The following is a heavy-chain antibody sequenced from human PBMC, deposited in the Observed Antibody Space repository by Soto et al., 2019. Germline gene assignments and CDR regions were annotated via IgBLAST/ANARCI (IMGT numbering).Heavy chain of an antibody. CDR2: MSFDGNSK. CDR3: ARGRSVIDHDGFEY. Sequence: QVQLVESGGGVVQPGRSLRLSCAASGFTFSSYSMHWVRQAPGKGLEWVAAMSFDGNSKYFADSVKGRFTISRDNSKNTLSLQINSLGADVSAVYYCARGRSVIDHDGFEYWGQGTLVTVSS. D-gene: IGHD2-21*01. CDR1: GFTFSSYS. J-gene: IGHJ4*02. V-gene: IGHV3-30-3*01.